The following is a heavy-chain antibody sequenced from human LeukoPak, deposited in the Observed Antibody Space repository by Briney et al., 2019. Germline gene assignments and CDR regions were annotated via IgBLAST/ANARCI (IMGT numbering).Heavy chain of an antibody. V-gene: IGHV3-23*01. CDR1: GFTFSSYA. D-gene: IGHD6-19*01. Sequence: PGGSLRLSCAAPGFTFSSYAMSWVRQAPGKGLEWVSAISGSGGSTYYADSVKGRFTISRDNSKNTLYLQMNSLRAEDTAVYYCAKSDRQWLVRGYAFDIWGQGTMVTVSS. CDR3: AKSDRQWLVRGYAFDI. CDR2: ISGSGGST. J-gene: IGHJ3*02.